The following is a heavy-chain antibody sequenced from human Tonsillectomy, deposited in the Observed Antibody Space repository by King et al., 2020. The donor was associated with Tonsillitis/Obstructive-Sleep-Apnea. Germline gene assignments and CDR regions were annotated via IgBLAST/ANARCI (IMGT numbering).Heavy chain of an antibody. Sequence: VQLQQWGAGLLKPSETLSLTCAVYGGSFSGYYWNWIRQPPGKGLEWIGEINHSGSTNYNPSLKSRVTISVDTSKNQFSLKLSSVTAADTAVYYCARGYCSGGSCYPYYYYMDVWGKGTTVTVSS. CDR2: INHSGST. CDR1: GGSFSGYY. CDR3: ARGYCSGGSCYPYYYYMDV. J-gene: IGHJ6*03. D-gene: IGHD2-15*01. V-gene: IGHV4-34*01.